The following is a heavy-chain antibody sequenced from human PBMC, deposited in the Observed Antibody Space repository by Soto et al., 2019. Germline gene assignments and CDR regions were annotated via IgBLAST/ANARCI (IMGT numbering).Heavy chain of an antibody. CDR3: ARESVGSSWSPPCDY. V-gene: IGHV3-21*01. Sequence: SLMLSCAASGFTFSSYSMNWVRQAPGKGLEWVSSISSSSSYIYYADSVKGRFTISRDNAKNSLYLQMNSLRAEDTAVYYCARESVGSSWSPPCDYWGRGTQVTV. CDR1: GFTFSSYS. CDR2: ISSSSSYI. J-gene: IGHJ4*02. D-gene: IGHD6-13*01.